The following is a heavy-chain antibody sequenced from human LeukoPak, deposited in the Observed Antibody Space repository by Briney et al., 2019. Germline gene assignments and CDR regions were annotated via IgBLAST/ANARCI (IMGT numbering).Heavy chain of an antibody. CDR2: INPNSGGT. V-gene: IGHV1-2*02. CDR3: ARVSIPNSYGTLKIDY. Sequence: ASVKVSCKASGYTFTGYYMHWVRQAPGQGLEWMGWINPNSGGTNYAQKFQGRVTMTRDTSISTAYMELSRLRSDDTAVYYCARVSIPNSYGTLKIDYWGQGTLVTVSS. D-gene: IGHD5-18*01. J-gene: IGHJ4*02. CDR1: GYTFTGYY.